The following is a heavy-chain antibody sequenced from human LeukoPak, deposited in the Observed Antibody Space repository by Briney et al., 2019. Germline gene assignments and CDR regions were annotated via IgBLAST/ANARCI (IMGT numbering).Heavy chain of an antibody. V-gene: IGHV3-23*01. J-gene: IGHJ3*02. D-gene: IGHD3-10*01. CDR3: AKEEEFEFTAFDI. CDR1: GFSFSMYS. Sequence: GGSLRLSCAASGFSFSMYSMSWIRQAPGKGLEWVSVISDNGAVTFYGDSVKGRFTISRDNSKNTLYLQMSSLRAEDTAVYYCAKEEEFEFTAFDIWGQGTMVTVSS. CDR2: ISDNGAVT.